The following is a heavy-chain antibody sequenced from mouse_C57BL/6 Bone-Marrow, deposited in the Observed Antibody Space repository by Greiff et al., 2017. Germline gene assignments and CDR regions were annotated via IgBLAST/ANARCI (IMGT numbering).Heavy chain of an antibody. V-gene: IGHV1-81*01. J-gene: IGHJ1*03. D-gene: IGHD4-1*01. CDR1: GYTFTSYG. CDR3: ARWPGENFDV. CDR2: IYPRSGNT. Sequence: VQRVESGAELARPGASVKLSCKASGYTFTSYGISWVKQRTGQGLEWIGEIYPRSGNTYYNEKFKGKATLTADKSSSTAYMELRSLTSEDSAVYFCARWPGENFDVWGTGTTVTVSS.